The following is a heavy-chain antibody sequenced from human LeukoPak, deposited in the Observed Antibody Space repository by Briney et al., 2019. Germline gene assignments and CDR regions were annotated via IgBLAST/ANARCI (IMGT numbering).Heavy chain of an antibody. CDR2: IIPILGIA. D-gene: IGHD6-13*01. J-gene: IGHJ4*02. V-gene: IGHV1-69*04. CDR3: ARGGAYSSSWNDY. CDR1: GGTFSSYA. Sequence: GASVRVSCKASGGTFSSYAISWVRQAPGQGLEWMGRIIPILGIANYAQKFQGRVTITADKSTSTAYMELSSLRSEDTAVCYCARGGAYSSSWNDYWGQGTLVTVSS.